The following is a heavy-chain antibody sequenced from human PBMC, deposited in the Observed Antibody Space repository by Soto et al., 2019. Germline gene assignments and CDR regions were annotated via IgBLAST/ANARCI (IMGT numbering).Heavy chain of an antibody. Sequence: GGSLRLSCAASGFTFTSHGMHWVRQAPGKGLEWVAVISYDGSNKYYADSVKGRFTISRDTSRNTLYLQMNSLRAEDTAVYYCAKDLLTANWDSYFDSWGQGTLVTVSS. CDR3: AKDLLTANWDSYFDS. CDR1: GFTFTSHG. J-gene: IGHJ4*02. CDR2: ISYDGSNK. D-gene: IGHD7-27*01. V-gene: IGHV3-30*18.